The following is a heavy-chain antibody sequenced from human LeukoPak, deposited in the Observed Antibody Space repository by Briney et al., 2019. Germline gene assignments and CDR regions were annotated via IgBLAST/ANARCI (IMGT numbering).Heavy chain of an antibody. Sequence: GGSLRLSCAASGFTVSSNYMSWVRQAPGKGLEWVSVIYSGGSTYYADSVKGRFTISRDNSKNTLYLQMNSLRAEDTAVYYCASQGERYFDWPQYYWGQGTLVTVSS. CDR3: ASQGERYFDWPQYY. CDR2: IYSGGST. V-gene: IGHV3-66*02. J-gene: IGHJ4*02. D-gene: IGHD3-9*01. CDR1: GFTVSSNY.